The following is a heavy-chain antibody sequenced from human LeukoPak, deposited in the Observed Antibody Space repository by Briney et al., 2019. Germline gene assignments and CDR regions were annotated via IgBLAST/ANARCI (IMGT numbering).Heavy chain of an antibody. Sequence: PGGSLRLSCAASGFTFSNYWMHWVRQAPGKGLVWVSRINSDGSSTTYADSVKGRFTISRDIAKNTLYLQMKSLRAEDTAVYYCARVRSGSSAGNYGMDVWGQGTTVTVSS. J-gene: IGHJ6*02. CDR3: ARVRSGSSAGNYGMDV. D-gene: IGHD1-26*01. CDR1: GFTFSNYW. V-gene: IGHV3-74*01. CDR2: INSDGSST.